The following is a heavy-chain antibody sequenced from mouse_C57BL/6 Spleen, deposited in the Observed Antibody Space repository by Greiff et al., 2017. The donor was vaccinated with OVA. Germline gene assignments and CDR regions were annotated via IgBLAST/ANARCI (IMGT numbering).Heavy chain of an antibody. CDR3: ARAPYYYGSSLYYFDY. CDR1: GYTFTSYW. CDR2: IYPSDSET. Sequence: VQLQQPGAELVRPGSSVKLSCKASGYTFTSYWMDWVKQRPGQGLEWIGNIYPSDSETHYNQKFKDKATLTVDKSSSTAYMQLSSLTSEDSAVYYCARAPYYYGSSLYYFDYWGQGTTLTVSS. J-gene: IGHJ2*01. D-gene: IGHD1-1*01. V-gene: IGHV1-61*01.